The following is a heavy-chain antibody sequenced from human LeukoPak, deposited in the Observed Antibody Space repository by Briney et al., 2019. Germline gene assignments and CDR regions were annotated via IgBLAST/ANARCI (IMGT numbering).Heavy chain of an antibody. Sequence: PGGSLRLSCAASGFTSSDHYIDWVRQAPGKGLEWVGRTRNKANSYTTEYAASAKGRFTISRDDLKNSLFLQMNSLMTEDTAVYYCARARRGGYPSSDYWGQGTLVTVSS. J-gene: IGHJ4*02. D-gene: IGHD1-26*01. V-gene: IGHV3-72*01. CDR2: TRNKANSYTT. CDR1: GFTSSDHY. CDR3: ARARRGGYPSSDY.